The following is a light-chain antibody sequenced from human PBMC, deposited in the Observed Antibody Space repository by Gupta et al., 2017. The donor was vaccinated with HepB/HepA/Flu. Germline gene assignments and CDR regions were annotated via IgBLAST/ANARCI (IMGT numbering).Light chain of an antibody. CDR2: DVC. V-gene: IGLV2-14*03. J-gene: IGLJ1*01. Sequence: QSALTQPASVSASPGQSITITCTGTSSDVGAHNFFSWHQQDPATAPILFIYDVCNRPSGVSSRVSGSESATTASITSSGPEAEDDAYYQSKEYATTYTYVFGTGTKVTVL. CDR3: KEYATTYTYV. CDR1: SSDVGAHNF.